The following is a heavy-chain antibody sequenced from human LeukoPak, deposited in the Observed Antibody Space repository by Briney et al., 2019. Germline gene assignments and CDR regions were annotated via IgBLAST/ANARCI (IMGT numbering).Heavy chain of an antibody. V-gene: IGHV5-51*01. Sequence: NHGESLKISCKGSGYSFTSYWIGWVRQMPGKGLEWMGIIYPGDSDTRYSPSFQGQVTISADKSISTAYLQWSSLKASDTTMYYCARQGGITIFGVVIMSWFDPWGQGILVTVSS. D-gene: IGHD3-3*01. CDR2: IYPGDSDT. CDR3: ARQGGITIFGVVIMSWFDP. CDR1: GYSFTSYW. J-gene: IGHJ5*02.